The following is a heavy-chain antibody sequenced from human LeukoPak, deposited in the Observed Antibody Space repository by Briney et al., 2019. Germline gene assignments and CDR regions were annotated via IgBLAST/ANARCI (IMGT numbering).Heavy chain of an antibody. CDR2: IHPDDSYS. CDR1: GDSFTNSW. CDR3: ARLAVGMTRAGKYFYNGVDV. J-gene: IGHJ6*02. Sequence: GESLRISCKGSGDSFTNSWIGWVRQMPGKGLEWMGRIHPDDSYSNYSPSFEGRVTISVEKSITTAYLQWSSLRASDTATYYCARLAVGMTRAGKYFYNGVDVWGQGTTVTVSS. D-gene: IGHD1-1*01. V-gene: IGHV5-10-1*01.